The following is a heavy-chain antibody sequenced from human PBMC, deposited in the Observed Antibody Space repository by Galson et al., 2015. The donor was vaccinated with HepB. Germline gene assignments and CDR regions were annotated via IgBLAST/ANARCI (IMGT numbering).Heavy chain of an antibody. CDR1: GFTFSSYA. D-gene: IGHD2-15*01. Sequence: SLRLSCAASGFTFSSYAMHWGRQAPGKGLEWVAVISYDGSNKYYADAVKGRFTISRDNSKNTLYLQMNSLRAEDTAVYYCARDKLVVVVAATVDAFDIWGQGTMVTVSS. V-gene: IGHV3-30*04. CDR3: ARDKLVVVVAATVDAFDI. J-gene: IGHJ3*02. CDR2: ISYDGSNK.